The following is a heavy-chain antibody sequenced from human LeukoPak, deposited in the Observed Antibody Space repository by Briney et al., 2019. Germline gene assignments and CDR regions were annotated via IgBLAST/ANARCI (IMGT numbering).Heavy chain of an antibody. CDR1: GGTFSSYA. V-gene: IGHV1-69*06. J-gene: IGHJ5*02. CDR3: ARDGLDYYDSRGSGNWFDP. CDR2: IIPSFGTP. Sequence: ASVKVSCKASGGTFSSYAISWVRQAPGQGLEWMGGIIPSFGTPNYAQKLQGRVTITADKSTSTVYMELSSLRSEDTAVYFCARDGLDYYDSRGSGNWFDPWGQGTLVTVSS. D-gene: IGHD3-22*01.